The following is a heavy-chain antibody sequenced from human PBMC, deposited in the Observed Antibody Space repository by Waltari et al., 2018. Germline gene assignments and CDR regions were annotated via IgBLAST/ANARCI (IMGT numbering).Heavy chain of an antibody. D-gene: IGHD3-16*01. CDR1: GGSFSGYY. Sequence: QVQLQQWGAGLLKPSETLSLTCAVYGGSFSGYYWSWIRQPPGKGLEWIGEINHSGSTNNHPSLKSRGTISVDTSKNQFSLKLSSVTAADTAVYYCARARGGTLRLGESSFDYWGQGTLVTVSS. V-gene: IGHV4-34*04. CDR2: INHSGST. CDR3: ARARGGTLRLGESSFDY. J-gene: IGHJ4*02.